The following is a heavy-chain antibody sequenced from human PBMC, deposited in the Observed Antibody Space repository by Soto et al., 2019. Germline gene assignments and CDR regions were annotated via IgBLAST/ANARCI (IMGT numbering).Heavy chain of an antibody. CDR3: ARTIVDFWYFDL. V-gene: IGHV3-11*01. Sequence: GGSLRLSCAASLFTFSDYYMSWIRQTPGKGLEWVSYIRGGGNIIYYADSVKGRFTISRDNAKKSLYLQMNSLRAEDTAVYYCARTIVDFWYFDLWGRGTLVTVSS. J-gene: IGHJ2*01. D-gene: IGHD3-9*01. CDR2: IRGGGNII. CDR1: LFTFSDYY.